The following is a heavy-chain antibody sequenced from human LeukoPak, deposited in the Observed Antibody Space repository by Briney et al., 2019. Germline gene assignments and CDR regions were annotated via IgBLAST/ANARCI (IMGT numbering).Heavy chain of an antibody. V-gene: IGHV3-23*01. CDR1: GFTFSSYA. CDR3: AKDHDDYVWGSYRTSPTIWD. D-gene: IGHD3-16*02. Sequence: GGSLRLSCAASGFTFSSYAMSWVRQAPGKGLEWVSAISGSGGSTYYADSVKGRFTISRDNSKNTLYLQMNSLRAEDTAVYYCAKDHDDYVWGSYRTSPTIWDWGQGTLVTVSS. J-gene: IGHJ4*02. CDR2: ISGSGGST.